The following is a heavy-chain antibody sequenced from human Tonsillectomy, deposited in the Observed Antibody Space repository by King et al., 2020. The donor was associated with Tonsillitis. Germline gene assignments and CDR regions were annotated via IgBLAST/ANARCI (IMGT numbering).Heavy chain of an antibody. CDR2: VYWDDEK. Sequence: TLKESGPTLVKPTQTLTLTCSFSGFSLSTNGVAVGWIRQPPGKALEWLAVVYWDDEKQYSPSLKTRLTINRDTSKNQVVLTMTNMDPVDTGIYFCGGWRGYPYGMDVGGQGTTVIVSS. J-gene: IGHJ6*02. CDR1: GFSLSTNGVA. V-gene: IGHV2-5*02. CDR3: GGWRGYPYGMDV. D-gene: IGHD3-3*01.